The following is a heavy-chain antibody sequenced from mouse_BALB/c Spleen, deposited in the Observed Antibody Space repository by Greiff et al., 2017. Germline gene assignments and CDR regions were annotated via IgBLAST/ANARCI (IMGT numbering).Heavy chain of an antibody. CDR1: GYSFTSYC. D-gene: IGHD2-4*01. CDR3: ARGRGLTSFDY. J-gene: IGHJ3*01. V-gene: IGHV1S126*01. Sequence: VQLQQSGPQLVRPGASVTISCQASGYSFTSYCMHWVQQSPGQGLEWIGMIDPSDSETRLNQKFTDKATLTVDKSSSTAYMQLSRPTSEDSAVYYCARGRGLTSFDYWGQGTLVTVSA. CDR2: IDPSDSET.